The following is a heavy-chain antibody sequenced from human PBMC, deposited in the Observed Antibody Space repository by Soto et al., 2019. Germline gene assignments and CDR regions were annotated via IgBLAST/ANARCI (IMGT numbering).Heavy chain of an antibody. J-gene: IGHJ4*02. CDR3: ARDFTVDYYDSSGSRGRPSAFDY. CDR1: GFTFSSYS. D-gene: IGHD3-22*01. CDR2: ISSSSSTI. Sequence: EVQLVESGGGLVQPGGSLRLSCAASGFTFSSYSMNWVRQAPGKGLEWVSYISSSSSTIYYADSVKGRFTISRDNAKNSLYLQMNSLRDEDTAVYYCARDFTVDYYDSSGSRGRPSAFDYWGQGTLVTVSS. V-gene: IGHV3-48*02.